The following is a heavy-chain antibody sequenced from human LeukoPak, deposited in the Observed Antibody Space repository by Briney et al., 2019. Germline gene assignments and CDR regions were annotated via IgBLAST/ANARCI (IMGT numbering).Heavy chain of an antibody. V-gene: IGHV3-74*01. Sequence: GGSLTLSCAASGFTFSSYWMHWVRPAPGKGLVWVSRINTDGSSTSYADSVKGRFTISRDNAKKTLFLQMNSLRAEDTAVYYCASWGSGSWGQGTLVTVSS. CDR1: GFTFSSYW. CDR3: ASWGSGS. D-gene: IGHD6-19*01. CDR2: INTDGSST. J-gene: IGHJ5*02.